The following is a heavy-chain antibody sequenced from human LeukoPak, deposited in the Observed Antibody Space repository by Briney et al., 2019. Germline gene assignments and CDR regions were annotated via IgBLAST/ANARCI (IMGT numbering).Heavy chain of an antibody. CDR1: GYTFAAYY. D-gene: IGHD2-15*01. CDR2: ISAYNGNT. CDR3: ARDGHSCVGSCRLLYYYYYYMDV. Sequence: ASVKVSCKASGYTFAAYYMYWVRQAPGQGLEWMGWISAYNGNTNYAQKLQGRVTMTTDTSTSTAYMELRSLRSDDTAVYYCARDGHSCVGSCRLLYYYYYYMDVWGKGTTVTISS. J-gene: IGHJ6*03. V-gene: IGHV1-18*04.